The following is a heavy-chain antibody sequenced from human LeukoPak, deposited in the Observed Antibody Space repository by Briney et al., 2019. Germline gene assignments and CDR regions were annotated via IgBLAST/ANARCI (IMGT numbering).Heavy chain of an antibody. CDR2: IIPILGIA. Sequence: ASVKVSCKASGGTFSSYAISWVRQAPGQGLEWMGRIIPILGIANYAQKFQGRATITADKSTSTAYMELSSLRSEDTAVYYCARDRGLKIIDYWGQGTLVTVSS. D-gene: IGHD3-10*01. V-gene: IGHV1-69*04. CDR1: GGTFSSYA. CDR3: ARDRGLKIIDY. J-gene: IGHJ4*02.